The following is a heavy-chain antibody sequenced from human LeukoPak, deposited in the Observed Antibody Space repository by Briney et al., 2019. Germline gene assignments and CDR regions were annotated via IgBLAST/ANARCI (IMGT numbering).Heavy chain of an antibody. CDR2: INHSGST. CDR3: ARLDIVVVPASIPAVGFDP. Sequence: SETLSLTCTVYGGSFSGYYWSWIRQPPGKGLERIGEINHSGSTNYNPSLKSRVTMSVDTSKNQFSLKLSSVTAADTAVYFCARLDIVVVPASIPAVGFDPWGQGTLVTVSS. CDR1: GGSFSGYY. V-gene: IGHV4-34*01. D-gene: IGHD2-2*01. J-gene: IGHJ5*02.